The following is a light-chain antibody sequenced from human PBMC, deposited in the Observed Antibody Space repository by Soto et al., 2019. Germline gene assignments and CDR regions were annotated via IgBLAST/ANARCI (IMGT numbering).Light chain of an antibody. CDR1: QSISTW. Sequence: DVQMTQSPSTLSASVGDRVTITCRASQSISTWLAWYQQKPGRAPRLLIYDVSNLESGVPSRFSGSGSGTEFSITITSLKPEDFGIYYCQQYDSSRTFGQGTKVDFK. CDR3: QQYDSSRT. J-gene: IGKJ1*01. V-gene: IGKV1-5*01. CDR2: DVS.